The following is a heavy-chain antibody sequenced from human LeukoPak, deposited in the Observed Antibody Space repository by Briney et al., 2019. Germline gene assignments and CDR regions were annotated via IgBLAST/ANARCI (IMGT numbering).Heavy chain of an antibody. D-gene: IGHD4-23*01. V-gene: IGHV3-23*01. CDR3: AKGDYGGNSGSFFDY. CDR2: LSASGGYT. Sequence: PGGSLRLSCAASGFTFNNYAMSWVRQAPGKGLEWVSALSASGGYTYYADSVKGRFTISRDNSKNTLCLQMNSLGAEDTAIYYCAKGDYGGNSGSFFDYWGQGTLVTVSS. J-gene: IGHJ4*02. CDR1: GFTFNNYA.